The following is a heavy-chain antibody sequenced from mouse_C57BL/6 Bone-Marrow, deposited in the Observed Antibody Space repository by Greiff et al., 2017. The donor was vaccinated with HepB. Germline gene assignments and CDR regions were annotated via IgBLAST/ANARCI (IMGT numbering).Heavy chain of an antibody. CDR3: ASRALNGLFDY. J-gene: IGHJ2*01. Sequence: QVQLQQSGAELVKPGASVKLSCKASGYTFTSYWMHWVKQRPGQGLEWIGMIHPNSGSTNYNEKFKSKATLTVDKSSSTAYMQLSSLTSEDSAVYYCASRALNGLFDYWGQGTTLTVSS. CDR1: GYTFTSYW. D-gene: IGHD3-1*01. CDR2: IHPNSGST. V-gene: IGHV1-64*01.